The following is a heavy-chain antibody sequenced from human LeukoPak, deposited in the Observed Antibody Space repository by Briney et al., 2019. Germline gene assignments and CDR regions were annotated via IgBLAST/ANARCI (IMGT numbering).Heavy chain of an antibody. J-gene: IGHJ3*02. V-gene: IGHV3-21*01. CDR3: ARERDASDAFDI. Sequence: NPGGSLRLSCAASGFTFSSYSMNWVRQAPGKGLEWVSSISSSSYIYYADSVKGRFTISRDNAKNSLYLQMNSLRAEDTAVYYCARERDASDAFDIWGQGTMVTVSS. CDR1: GFTFSSYS. D-gene: IGHD5-24*01. CDR2: ISSSSYI.